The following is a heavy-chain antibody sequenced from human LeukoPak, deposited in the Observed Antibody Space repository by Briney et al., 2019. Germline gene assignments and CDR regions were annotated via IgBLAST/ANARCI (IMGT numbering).Heavy chain of an antibody. CDR2: INHNGNVN. J-gene: IGHJ4*02. Sequence: PGGSLRLSCAASRFTFSSYWMNWARQAPGKGLEWVASINHNGNVNYYVDSVKGRFTISRDNAKNSLYLQMSNLRAEDTAVYYCARDRGAAAGNWGQGTLVTVSS. V-gene: IGHV3-7*03. CDR3: ARDRGAAAGN. CDR1: RFTFSSYW. D-gene: IGHD6-13*01.